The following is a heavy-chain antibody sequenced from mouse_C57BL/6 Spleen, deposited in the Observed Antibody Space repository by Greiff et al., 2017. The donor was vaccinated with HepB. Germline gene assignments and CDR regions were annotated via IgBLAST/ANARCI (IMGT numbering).Heavy chain of an antibody. Sequence: QVQLQQSDAELVKPGASVKISCKVSGYTFTDHTIHWMKQRPEQGLEWIGYIYPRDGSTKYNEKFKGKATLTADKSSSTAYMQLNSLTSDDSAVYFCARELYGYDGGRYFDVWGTGTTVTVSS. CDR2: IYPRDGST. CDR1: GYTFTDHT. D-gene: IGHD2-2*01. J-gene: IGHJ1*03. CDR3: ARELYGYDGGRYFDV. V-gene: IGHV1-78*01.